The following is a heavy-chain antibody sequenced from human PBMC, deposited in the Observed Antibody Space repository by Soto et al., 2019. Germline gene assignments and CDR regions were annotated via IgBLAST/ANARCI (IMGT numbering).Heavy chain of an antibody. CDR3: ARGGFYDILTGYYNEDAFEI. CDR2: INPSGGST. D-gene: IGHD3-9*01. J-gene: IGHJ3*02. V-gene: IGHV1-46*01. CDR1: GYTFTSYY. Sequence: GASVKVSCKASGYTFTSYYMHWVRQAPGQGLEWMGIINPSGGSTSYAQKFQGRVTMTRDTSTSTVYMELSGLRSEDTAVYYCARGGFYDILTGYYNEDAFEIWGQGTMVTVSS.